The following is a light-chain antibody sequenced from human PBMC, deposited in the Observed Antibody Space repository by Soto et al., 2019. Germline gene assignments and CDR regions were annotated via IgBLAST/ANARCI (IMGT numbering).Light chain of an antibody. CDR2: EVS. J-gene: IGLJ3*02. Sequence: QSVLTQPASVSGSPGQSITISCTGTSSVVGGYNYVSWYQQHPGKVPKLMIYEVSNWPSGVSNRFSGSKSGNTASLTISGLQAEDEADYYCSSFTSANTWLFGGGTKLTVL. V-gene: IGLV2-14*01. CDR3: SSFTSANTWL. CDR1: SSVVGGYNY.